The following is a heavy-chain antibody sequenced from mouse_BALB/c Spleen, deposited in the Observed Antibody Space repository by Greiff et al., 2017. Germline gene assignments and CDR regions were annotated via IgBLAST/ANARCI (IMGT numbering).Heavy chain of an antibody. V-gene: IGHV1-31*01. CDR3: ARYGSSHQAWFAY. CDR2: INPYNGAT. Sequence: VQLKESGPELVKPGASVKISCKASGYSFTGYYMHWVKQSHVKSLEWIGRINPYNGATSYNQNFKDKASLTVDKSSSTAYMELHSLTSEDSAVYYCARYGSSHQAWFAYWGQGTLVTVSA. D-gene: IGHD1-1*01. J-gene: IGHJ3*01. CDR1: GYSFTGYY.